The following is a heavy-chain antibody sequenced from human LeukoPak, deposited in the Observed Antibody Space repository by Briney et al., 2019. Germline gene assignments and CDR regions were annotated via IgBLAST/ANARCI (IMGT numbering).Heavy chain of an antibody. D-gene: IGHD3-10*01. CDR2: IYSSGST. Sequence: PSETLSLTCTVSGGSLNSYYWGWIRQPTGKGLEWIGYIYSSGSTNYNSSLKSRVAISVDRSKNQFSLKLSSVTAADTAVYYCARVFGVRGVIGRFDPWGQGTLVTVSS. J-gene: IGHJ5*02. V-gene: IGHV4-59*12. CDR1: GGSLNSYY. CDR3: ARVFGVRGVIGRFDP.